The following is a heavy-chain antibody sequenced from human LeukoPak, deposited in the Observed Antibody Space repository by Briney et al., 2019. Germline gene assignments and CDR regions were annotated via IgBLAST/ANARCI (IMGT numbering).Heavy chain of an antibody. CDR1: GFTFSSYS. Sequence: PGGSLRLSCAASGFTFSSYSMNWVRQAPGKGLEWVSSISSSSSYIYYADSVKGRFTISRDNAKNSLYLQMNSLRAEDTAVYYCARGGPYRSPYGTGDLQDINAFDIWGQGTMVTVSS. V-gene: IGHV3-21*01. J-gene: IGHJ3*02. D-gene: IGHD3-16*02. CDR2: ISSSSSYI. CDR3: ARGGPYRSPYGTGDLQDINAFDI.